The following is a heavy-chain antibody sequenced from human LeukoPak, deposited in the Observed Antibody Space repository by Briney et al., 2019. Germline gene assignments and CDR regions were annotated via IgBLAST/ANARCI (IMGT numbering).Heavy chain of an antibody. D-gene: IGHD6-19*01. CDR1: GFTFSNYW. V-gene: IGHV3-74*01. J-gene: IGHJ4*02. Sequence: PGGSLRLSCAASGFTFSNYWMHWVRQAPGKGLVWVSRIKSDGRTTSYADSVKGRFTISRDNAKNMLYLQMSSLRVEDTGVYYCARRGAVAGTEDYWGQGTLVTVSS. CDR2: IKSDGRTT. CDR3: ARRGAVAGTEDY.